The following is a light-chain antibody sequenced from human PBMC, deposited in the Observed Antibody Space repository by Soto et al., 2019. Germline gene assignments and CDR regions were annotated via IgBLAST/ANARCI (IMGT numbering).Light chain of an antibody. V-gene: IGLV2-14*01. CDR2: EVS. J-gene: IGLJ3*02. Sequence: QSVLTQPASVSGSPGQSITISCTGTSSDVGGYNYVSWYQQHPGKAPKLMIYEVSNRPSGVSNRLSGSKSGNTASLTISGLQAEDEADYYCSSYTSSSTLEWVFGGGTKLTVL. CDR1: SSDVGGYNY. CDR3: SSYTSSSTLEWV.